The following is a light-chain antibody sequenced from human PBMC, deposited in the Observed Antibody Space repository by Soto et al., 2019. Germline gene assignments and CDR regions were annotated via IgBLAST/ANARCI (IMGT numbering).Light chain of an antibody. Sequence: EIVLTQSPGTLSVSPGVRATLSCRASQSVSSKLAWYQQRPGQAPRLLFYGASTGATGIPARFSGSGSETEFTLAISSLQSEDFAVYYCQQYHDWPGTFGQGTKVEIK. CDR1: QSVSSK. CDR2: GAS. J-gene: IGKJ1*01. CDR3: QQYHDWPGT. V-gene: IGKV3-15*01.